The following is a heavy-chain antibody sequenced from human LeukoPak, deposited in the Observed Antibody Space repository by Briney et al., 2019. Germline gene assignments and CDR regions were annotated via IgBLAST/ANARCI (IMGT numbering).Heavy chain of an antibody. CDR1: GFTVSSKY. V-gene: IGHV3-66*02. Sequence: GGSLRLSCAASGFTVSSKYMSWVRQAPGKGLEWVLVIFSGDNTYYADSVKGRFTISRDNSKNTLYLQMNSLRAEDTAVYYCARDFGRGYCSSTSCYGWFGPWGQGTLVTVSS. CDR2: IFSGDNT. J-gene: IGHJ5*02. D-gene: IGHD2-2*01. CDR3: ARDFGRGYCSSTSCYGWFGP.